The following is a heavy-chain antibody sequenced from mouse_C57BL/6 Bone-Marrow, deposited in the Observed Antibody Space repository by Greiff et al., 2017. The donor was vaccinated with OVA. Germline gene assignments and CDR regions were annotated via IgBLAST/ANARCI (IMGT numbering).Heavy chain of an antibody. CDR2: ISRGSSTI. CDR1: GFTFSDYG. J-gene: IGHJ2*01. D-gene: IGHD3-3*01. CDR3: ARQGTFDY. Sequence: VQLKESGGGLVKPGGSLKLSCAASGFTFSDYGMHWVRQAPEKGLEWVAYISRGSSTIYYADTVKGRFTISRDNAKNTLFLQMTSLRSEDTAMYYCARQGTFDYWGQGTTLTVSS. V-gene: IGHV5-17*01.